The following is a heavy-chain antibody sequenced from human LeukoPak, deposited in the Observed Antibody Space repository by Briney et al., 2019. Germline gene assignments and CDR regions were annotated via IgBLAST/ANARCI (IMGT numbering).Heavy chain of an antibody. CDR3: ARQIAADAFDI. D-gene: IGHD6-13*01. J-gene: IGHJ3*02. CDR1: GYSISSGYY. CDR2: IYHSGST. Sequence: KSSETLSLTCAVSGYSISSGYYWGWIRQPPGKGLVWIGSIYHSGSTYYNPSLKSRVTISVDTSKNQFSLKLSSVTAADTAVYYCARQIAADAFDIWGQGTMVTVSS. V-gene: IGHV4-38-2*01.